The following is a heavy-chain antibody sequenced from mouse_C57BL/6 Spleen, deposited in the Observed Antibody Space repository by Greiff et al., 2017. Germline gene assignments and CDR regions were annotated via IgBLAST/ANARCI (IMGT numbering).Heavy chain of an antibody. CDR1: GYSITSGYD. J-gene: IGHJ1*03. D-gene: IGHD1-1*01. CDR3: ARARDYYGSSWYCDV. CDR2: ISYSGST. Sequence: EVKLVESGPGMVKPSQSLSLTCTVTGYSITSGYDWHWLRHFPGNKLEWMGYISYSGSTNYNPSLKSRISITHDTSKNHFFLKLNSVTTEDTATYYCARARDYYGSSWYCDVWGTGTTVTVSS. V-gene: IGHV3-1*01.